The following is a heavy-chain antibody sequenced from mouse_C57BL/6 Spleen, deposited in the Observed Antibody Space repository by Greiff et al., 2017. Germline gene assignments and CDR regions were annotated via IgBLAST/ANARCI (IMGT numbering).Heavy chain of an antibody. Sequence: QVQLQQPGAELVKPGASVKLSCKASGYNFTSYWMHWVKQRPGQGLEWIGMIHPNSGSTNYNEKFKSKATLTVDKSSRTAYLQLSSLMSADSAVYYYARGYYNPSYAIDYWGQGTSVTVSS. CDR2: IHPNSGST. D-gene: IGHD1-1*01. CDR1: GYNFTSYW. J-gene: IGHJ4*01. CDR3: ARGYYNPSYAIDY. V-gene: IGHV1-64*01.